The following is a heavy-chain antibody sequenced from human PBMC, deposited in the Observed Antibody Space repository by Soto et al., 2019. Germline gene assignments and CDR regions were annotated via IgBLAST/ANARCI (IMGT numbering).Heavy chain of an antibody. CDR2: ISYDGSNK. Sequence: GGSLRLSCAASGFTFSSYGMHWVRQAPGKGLEWVAVISYDGSNKYYADSVKGRFTISRDNSKNTLYLQMNSLRAEDTAVYYCAKDDGYGEINWFDPWGQGTLVTVSS. D-gene: IGHD4-17*01. CDR3: AKDDGYGEINWFDP. CDR1: GFTFSSYG. J-gene: IGHJ5*02. V-gene: IGHV3-30*18.